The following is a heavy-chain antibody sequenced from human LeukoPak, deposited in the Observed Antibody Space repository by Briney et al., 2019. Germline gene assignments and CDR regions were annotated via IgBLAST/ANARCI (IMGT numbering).Heavy chain of an antibody. CDR1: GYSISSGFY. J-gene: IGHJ6*03. V-gene: IGHV4-38-2*02. D-gene: IGHD3-16*01. CDR3: ARETSQKGAHYMDV. CDR2: IYHSGST. Sequence: SETLSLTCTVSGYSISSGFYWGWIRQPPGKGLEWIGSIYHSGSTYYNPSLESRVTISVDTSKNQFSLKVISVTAADTAVYYCARETSQKGAHYMDVWGKGTTITISS.